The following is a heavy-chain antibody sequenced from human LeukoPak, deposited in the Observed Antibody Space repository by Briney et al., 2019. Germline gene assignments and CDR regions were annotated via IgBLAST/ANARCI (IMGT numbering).Heavy chain of an antibody. CDR1: GGSFSGYY. D-gene: IGHD3-22*01. CDR2: INHSGST. CDR3: ARGPSRWLYAYFDH. Sequence: SETLSLTCAVYGGSFSGYYWSWIRQPPGKGLEWIGEINHSGSTNYNPSLKSRVTISVDTSKNQFSLRLSSVTAADTAVYYCARGPSRWLYAYFDHWGQGTLVTVSS. J-gene: IGHJ4*02. V-gene: IGHV4-34*01.